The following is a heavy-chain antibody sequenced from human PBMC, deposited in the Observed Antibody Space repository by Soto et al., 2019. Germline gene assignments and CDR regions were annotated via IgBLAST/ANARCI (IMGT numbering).Heavy chain of an antibody. CDR1: GGSISSYY. Sequence: SETLSLTCTVSGGSISSYYWSWIRQPPGKGLEWIGYIYYSGSTNYNPSLKSRVTISVDTSKNQFSLKLSSVTAADTAVYYCARELVYCTNGVCSYNWFVPRHQGPLVTVSS. CDR3: ARELVYCTNGVCSYNWFVP. D-gene: IGHD2-8*01. V-gene: IGHV4-59*01. J-gene: IGHJ5*02. CDR2: IYYSGST.